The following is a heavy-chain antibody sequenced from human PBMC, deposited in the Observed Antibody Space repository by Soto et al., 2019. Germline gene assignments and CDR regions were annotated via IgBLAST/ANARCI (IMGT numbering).Heavy chain of an antibody. CDR3: ARGRFDYYGSGSYYGYFDY. CDR2: IIPFLGIA. V-gene: IGHV1-69*02. CDR1: GGTFSSYT. J-gene: IGHJ4*02. Sequence: SVKVSCKASGGTFSSYTISWVRQAPGQGLEWMGRIIPFLGIANYAQKFQGRVTITADKSTSTAYMELSSLRSEDTAVYYCARGRFDYYGSGSYYGYFDYWGQGTLVTVSS. D-gene: IGHD3-10*01.